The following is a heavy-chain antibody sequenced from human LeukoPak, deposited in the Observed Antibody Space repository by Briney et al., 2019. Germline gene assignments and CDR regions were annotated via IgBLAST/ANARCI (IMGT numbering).Heavy chain of an antibody. V-gene: IGHV3-15*01. CDR3: AGASGSYSYYFDY. J-gene: IGHJ4*02. Sequence: GGSLRLSCAASGFTFSNAWMSWVRQAPGKGLEWVGRIKSKTDGGTTDYAAPVKGRFTISRDDSKNTLYLQMNSLRAEDTAVYFCAGASGSYSYYFDYWGQGTLVTVSS. CDR1: GFTFSNAW. D-gene: IGHD3-10*01. CDR2: IKSKTDGGTT.